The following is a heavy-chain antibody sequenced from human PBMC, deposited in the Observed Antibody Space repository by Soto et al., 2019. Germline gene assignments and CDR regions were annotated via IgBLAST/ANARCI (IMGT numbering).Heavy chain of an antibody. CDR1: GFTFSSYG. CDR3: AKEGIAVAGFSAFDI. J-gene: IGHJ3*02. Sequence: VGSLRLSCAASGFTFSSYGMHWVRQAPGKGLEWVAVISYDGSNKYYADSVKGRFTISRDNSKNTLYLQMNSLRAEDTAVYYCAKEGIAVAGFSAFDIWGQGTMVTVSS. V-gene: IGHV3-30*18. D-gene: IGHD6-19*01. CDR2: ISYDGSNK.